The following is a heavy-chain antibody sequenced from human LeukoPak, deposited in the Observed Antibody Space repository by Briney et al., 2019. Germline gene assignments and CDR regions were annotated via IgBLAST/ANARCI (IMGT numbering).Heavy chain of an antibody. V-gene: IGHV3-23*01. CDR3: AKAYVSTTWTPWDY. D-gene: IGHD1-1*01. J-gene: IGHJ4*02. CDR2: IRGDGGSS. Sequence: AGGSLRLSCAASGFPLRSYVISWVRQAPGKGLEWVAIIRGDGGSSYFADSVKGRFTVSRDNSKSTLYLHRNTLRVEDTAVYYCAKAYVSTTWTPWDYWGQGTLVTVSS. CDR1: GFPLRSYV.